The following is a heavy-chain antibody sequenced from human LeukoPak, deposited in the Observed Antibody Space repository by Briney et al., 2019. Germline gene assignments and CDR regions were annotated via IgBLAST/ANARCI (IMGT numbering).Heavy chain of an antibody. CDR2: INHSGST. D-gene: IGHD6-13*01. J-gene: IGHJ3*02. CDR3: ASAGSSSWPDAFDI. V-gene: IGHV4-34*01. Sequence: PSETLSLTCAVYGGSFSGYYWSWIRQPPGKGLEWIGEINHSGSTNYNPSLKSRVTISVDTSKNQFSLKLSSVTAADTAVYYCASAGSSSWPDAFDIWGQGTMVTVSS. CDR1: GGSFSGYY.